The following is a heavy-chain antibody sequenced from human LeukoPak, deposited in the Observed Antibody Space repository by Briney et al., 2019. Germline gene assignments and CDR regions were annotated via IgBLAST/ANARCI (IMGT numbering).Heavy chain of an antibody. CDR1: GFTFSSYG. Sequence: PGGSLRLSCAASGFTFSSYGMHWVRQAPGKGLEWVAVISYDGSNKYYADSVKGRFTISRDNSKNTLYLQMNSLRAEDTAVYYCAVSVGIAVDGTTPFDYWGQGTLVTVSS. V-gene: IGHV3-30*03. CDR2: ISYDGSNK. J-gene: IGHJ4*02. D-gene: IGHD6-19*01. CDR3: AVSVGIAVDGTTPFDY.